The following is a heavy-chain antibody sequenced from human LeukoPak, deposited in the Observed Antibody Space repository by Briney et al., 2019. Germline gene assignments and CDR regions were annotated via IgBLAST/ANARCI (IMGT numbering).Heavy chain of an antibody. J-gene: IGHJ5*02. CDR1: GGSISSYY. CDR2: ISYTGST. CDR3: ARDLEL. Sequence: SETLSLTCTVSGGSISSYYVSWIRQPPGKGLEWIGYISYTGSTDYNPSLKSRVTISVDMSKNQFSLKVSSVTAADTAVYYCARDLELWGQGTLVTVSS. V-gene: IGHV4-59*01.